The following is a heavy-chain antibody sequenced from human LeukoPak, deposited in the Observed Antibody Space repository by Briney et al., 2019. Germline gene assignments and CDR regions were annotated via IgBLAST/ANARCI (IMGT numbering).Heavy chain of an antibody. CDR1: GFTFSSYG. CDR3: ARPSITMLRGVTTLPHYYMDV. Sequence: GGSLRLSCAASGFTFSSYGMHWVRQAPGKGLEWVAVISYDGSNKYYADSVKGRFTISRDNSKNTLYLQMNSLRAEDTAVYYCARPSITMLRGVTTLPHYYMDVWGTGTTVTVSS. D-gene: IGHD3-10*01. V-gene: IGHV3-30*03. J-gene: IGHJ6*03. CDR2: ISYDGSNK.